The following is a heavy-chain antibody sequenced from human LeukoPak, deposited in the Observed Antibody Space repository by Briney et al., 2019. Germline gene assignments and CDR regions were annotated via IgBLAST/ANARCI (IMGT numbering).Heavy chain of an antibody. J-gene: IGHJ5*02. CDR3: ARDYDCGGNWFDP. CDR2: INSYGSST. V-gene: IGHV3-74*01. Sequence: QPGGSLRLSCAASRFTFSSSWMHWVRQAPGKGLVWVSRINSYGSSTSYADSVKGRFTISRDNAKNTLYLQMNSLRAEDTAVYYCARDYDCGGNWFDPWGQGTLVTVSS. CDR1: RFTFSSSW. D-gene: IGHD4-23*01.